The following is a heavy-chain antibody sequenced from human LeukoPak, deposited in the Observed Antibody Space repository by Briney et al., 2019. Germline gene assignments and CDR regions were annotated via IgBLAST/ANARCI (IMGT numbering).Heavy chain of an antibody. Sequence: GGSLRLSCAASGFTVGSNYMSWVRQAPGKGLEWVSVIYSGGSTYYADSVKGRFTISRDNSKDTLYLQMNSLRAEDTAVYYCASARTYDAFDIWGQGTMVTVPS. CDR2: IYSGGST. CDR3: ASARTYDAFDI. D-gene: IGHD1-14*01. J-gene: IGHJ3*02. V-gene: IGHV3-66*01. CDR1: GFTVGSNY.